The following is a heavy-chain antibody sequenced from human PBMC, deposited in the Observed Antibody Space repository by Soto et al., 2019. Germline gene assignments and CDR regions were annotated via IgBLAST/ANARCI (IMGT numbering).Heavy chain of an antibody. D-gene: IGHD3-9*01. CDR3: ARVPSTRDILSYGVGGKYYYYYMDV. CDR1: GFSFSHYC. CDR2: IKQDGSEK. V-gene: IGHV3-7*04. J-gene: IGHJ6*03. Sequence: EVQLVESGGGLVQPGGSLRLSCAASGFSFSHYCMSWVRQAPGKGLEWVANIKQDGSEKYDVDSVKGRFTISRDNAKNSMFLQMDSLRDEDTAVYYCARVPSTRDILSYGVGGKYYYYYMDVWGKGTTVTVSS.